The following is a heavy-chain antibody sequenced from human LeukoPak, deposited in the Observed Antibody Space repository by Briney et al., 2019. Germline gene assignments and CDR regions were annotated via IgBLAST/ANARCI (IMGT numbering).Heavy chain of an antibody. CDR2: ISGSGGST. V-gene: IGHV3-23*01. CDR3: ARRVVVTAKGFDY. J-gene: IGHJ4*02. CDR1: GFTFSNYA. Sequence: GGSLRLSCAASGFTFSNYAMNWVRQAPGKGLEWVSAISGSGGSTYYADSVKGRFTISRDNSKNTLYLQMNSLRAEDTAVYYCARRVVVTAKGFDYWGQGTLVTVSS. D-gene: IGHD2-21*02.